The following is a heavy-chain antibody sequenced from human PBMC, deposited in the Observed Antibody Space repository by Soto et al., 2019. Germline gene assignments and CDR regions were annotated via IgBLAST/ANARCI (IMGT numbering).Heavy chain of an antibody. Sequence: EVQLVESGGGLVQPGGSLRLSCAASGFTFSSYDMHWVRQATGKGLEWVSAIGTAGDTYYPGSVKGRFTISRENAKNSLYLQMNSLRAGDTAVYYCARDHGSGGSCYLSYMDVWGKGTTVTVSS. CDR3: ARDHGSGGSCYLSYMDV. V-gene: IGHV3-13*01. D-gene: IGHD2-15*01. CDR2: IGTAGDT. CDR1: GFTFSSYD. J-gene: IGHJ6*03.